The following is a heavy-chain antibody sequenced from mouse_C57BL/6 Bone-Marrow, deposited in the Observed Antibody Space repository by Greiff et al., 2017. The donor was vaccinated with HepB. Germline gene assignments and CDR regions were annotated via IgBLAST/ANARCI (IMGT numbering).Heavy chain of an antibody. CDR3: AKHQVDVPGSRYDYAMDY. CDR1: GFSLTSYG. Sequence: VQGVESGPGLVAPSQSLFIPCTVPGFSLTSYGVDWVRQPPGKGLEWLGVIWGGGSTNYNSALMSRLSISKDNSKSQVFLKMNSLQTDDTAMYYCAKHQVDVPGSRYDYAMDYWGQGTSVTVSS. V-gene: IGHV2-9*01. D-gene: IGHD1-1*01. CDR2: IWGGGST. J-gene: IGHJ4*01.